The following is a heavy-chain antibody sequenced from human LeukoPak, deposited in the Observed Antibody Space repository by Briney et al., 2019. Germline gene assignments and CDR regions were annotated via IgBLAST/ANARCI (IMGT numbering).Heavy chain of an antibody. D-gene: IGHD1-1*01. V-gene: IGHV1-69*05. CDR1: GGTFSSYA. J-gene: IGHJ4*02. CDR3: AKGERLRPHIYYFEY. CDR2: IIPIFGTA. Sequence: ASVKVSCKASGGTFSSYAISWVRQAPGQGLEWMGGIIPIFGTANYAQKFQGRVTITTDESTSTAYMELSSLRSEDTAVYYCAKGERLRPHIYYFEYWGQGTLVTVSS.